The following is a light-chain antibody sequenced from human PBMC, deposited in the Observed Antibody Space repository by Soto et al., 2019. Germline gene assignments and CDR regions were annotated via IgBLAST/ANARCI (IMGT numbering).Light chain of an antibody. V-gene: IGKV4-1*01. J-gene: IGKJ4*01. CDR1: QSVFYSSNNKNY. CDR3: QQYYITPLT. CDR2: RAS. Sequence: DIVMTQSPDSLAVSLGERATINCKSSQSVFYSSNNKNYLAWYRQRPGQPPKLLIYRASTRESGVPDRFSGSGSGTDFTLTISSLQAEDVAVYYCQQYYITPLTFGGGTKVEIK.